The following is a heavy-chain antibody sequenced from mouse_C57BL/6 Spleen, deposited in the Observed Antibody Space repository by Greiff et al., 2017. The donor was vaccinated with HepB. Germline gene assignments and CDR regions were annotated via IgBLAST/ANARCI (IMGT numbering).Heavy chain of an antibody. CDR3: ARHYYGSLFYFDY. CDR2: IYPRDGST. J-gene: IGHJ2*01. D-gene: IGHD1-1*01. CDR1: GYTFTDHT. V-gene: IGHV1-78*01. Sequence: VKLMESDAELVKPGASVKISCKVSGYTFTDHTIHWMKQRPEQGLEWIGYIYPRDGSTKYNEKFKGKATLTADKSSSTAYMQLNSLTSEDSAVYFCARHYYGSLFYFDYWGQGTTLTVSS.